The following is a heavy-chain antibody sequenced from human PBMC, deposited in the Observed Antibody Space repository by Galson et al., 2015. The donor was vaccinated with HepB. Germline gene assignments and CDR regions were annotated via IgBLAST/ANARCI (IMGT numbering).Heavy chain of an antibody. CDR1: GFTFSSYA. V-gene: IGHV3-30*04. J-gene: IGHJ4*02. D-gene: IGHD5-12*01. CDR2: ISYDGSNK. CDR3: ARGGSGYGPDFDY. Sequence: SLRLSCAASGFTFSSYAMHWVRQAPGKGLEWVAVISYDGSNKYYADSVKGRFTISRDNSKNTLYLQMNSLRAEDTAVYYCARGGSGYGPDFDYWGQGTLVTVSS.